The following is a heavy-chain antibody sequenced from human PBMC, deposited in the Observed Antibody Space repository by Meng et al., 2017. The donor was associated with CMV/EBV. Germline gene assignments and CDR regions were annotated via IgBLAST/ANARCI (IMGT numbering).Heavy chain of an antibody. Sequence: SVKVSCKASGSTFSSYTISWVRQAPGQGLEWMGRIIPILGIANYAQKFQGRVTITADKSTSTAYMELSSLRSEDTAVYYCARVRSEVGALWGLWTSFDPWGQGTLVTVSS. CDR3: ARVRSEVGALWGLWTSFDP. CDR2: IIPILGIA. CDR1: GSTFSSYT. D-gene: IGHD1-26*01. V-gene: IGHV1-69*02. J-gene: IGHJ5*02.